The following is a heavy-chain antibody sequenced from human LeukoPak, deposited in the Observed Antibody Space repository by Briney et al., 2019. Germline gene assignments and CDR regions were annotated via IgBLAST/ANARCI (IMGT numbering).Heavy chain of an antibody. CDR3: AREDVVLVDAVRYHYYGMDV. V-gene: IGHV1-46*01. Sequence: ASVKVSCKASGYNFISSYMRWVRQAPGQGLEWMGIINPSGGSASYAQKFQDRVTMTRDTSTSTVYMELSSLKSEDTAVYYCAREDVVLVDAVRYHYYGMDVWGQGTTVTVSS. J-gene: IGHJ6*02. CDR1: GYNFISSY. CDR2: INPSGGSA. D-gene: IGHD2-8*01.